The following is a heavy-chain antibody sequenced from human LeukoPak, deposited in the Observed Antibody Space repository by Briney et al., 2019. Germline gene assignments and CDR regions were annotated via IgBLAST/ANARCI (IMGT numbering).Heavy chain of an antibody. J-gene: IGHJ4*02. Sequence: GGSLRLSCAASGFTFDDYGMSWVRQAPAKGLEWVSGINWNGGSRGYADAVKGRFTISRDNAKNSLYLQMNSLRAEDTALYYCARVYDSSGYYGSHFDYWGQGTLVTVSS. D-gene: IGHD3-22*01. CDR1: GFTFDDYG. CDR3: ARVYDSSGYYGSHFDY. CDR2: INWNGGSR. V-gene: IGHV3-20*04.